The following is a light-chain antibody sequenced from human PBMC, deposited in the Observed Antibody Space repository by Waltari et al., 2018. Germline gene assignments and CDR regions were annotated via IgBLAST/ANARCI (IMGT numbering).Light chain of an antibody. J-gene: IGLJ1*01. CDR2: EVT. CDR1: SSDVGDYNY. Sequence: QSALTQPPSASGSPGQSVTISCTGTSSDVGDYNYVSWYQQHPGKAPKLIIYEVTKRPSGVPDRFSGSKSDNTASLIVSGLQAEDEADYYCSSSSAGSNNPNFVFGSGTKVTVL. CDR3: SSSSAGSNNPNFV. V-gene: IGLV2-8*01.